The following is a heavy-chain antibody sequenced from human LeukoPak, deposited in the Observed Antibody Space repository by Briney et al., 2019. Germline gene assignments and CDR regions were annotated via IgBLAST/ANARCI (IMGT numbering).Heavy chain of an antibody. Sequence: GGSLRLSCAASGFTFSSYAVSWVRQAPGKGLEWVSAISGSGGSTYYADSVKGRFTISRDNSKNTLYLQMNSLRAEDTAVYYCAKAPRVRVYSDYWGQGTLVTVSS. CDR3: AKAPRVRVYSDY. D-gene: IGHD1-1*01. J-gene: IGHJ4*02. CDR2: ISGSGGST. CDR1: GFTFSSYA. V-gene: IGHV3-23*01.